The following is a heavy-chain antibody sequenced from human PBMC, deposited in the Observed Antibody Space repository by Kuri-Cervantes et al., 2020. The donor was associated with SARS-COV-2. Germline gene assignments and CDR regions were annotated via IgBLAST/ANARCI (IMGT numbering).Heavy chain of an antibody. Sequence: GSLRLSCTVSGGSISSYYWSWIRQPPGKGLEWIGYIYYSGSTNYHPCLKSRVTISVDTSKNQFSLKLSSVTAADTAVYYCARWPSWSGSIDYWGQGTLVTVSS. CDR2: IYYSGST. V-gene: IGHV4-59*01. J-gene: IGHJ4*02. CDR3: ARWPSWSGSIDY. CDR1: GGSISSYY. D-gene: IGHD3-3*01.